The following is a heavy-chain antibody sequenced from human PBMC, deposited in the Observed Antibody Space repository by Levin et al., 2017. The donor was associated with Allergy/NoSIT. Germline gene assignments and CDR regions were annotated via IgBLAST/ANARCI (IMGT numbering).Heavy chain of an antibody. CDR3: AKGALGELSSYYPYYFDY. J-gene: IGHJ4*02. D-gene: IGHD3-16*02. CDR1: GFTFSSYA. V-gene: IGHV3-23*01. CDR2: ISGSGGST. Sequence: GESLKISCAASGFTFSSYAMSWVRQAPGKGLEWVSAISGSGGSTYYADSVKGRFTISRDNSKNTLYLQMNSLRAEDTAVYYCAKGALGELSSYYPYYFDYWGQGTLVTVSS.